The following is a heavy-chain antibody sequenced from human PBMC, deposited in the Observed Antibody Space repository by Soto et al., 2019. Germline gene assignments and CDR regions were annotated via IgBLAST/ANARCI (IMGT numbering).Heavy chain of an antibody. J-gene: IGHJ3*02. CDR3: ARETIRAFDI. CDR1: GFTFSGYW. D-gene: IGHD3-9*01. V-gene: IGHV3-74*01. CDR2: ISSDGSST. Sequence: EVQLVESGGGLVQPGGSLRLSCAASGFTFSGYWMHWVRQAPGKGLVWVSRISSDGSSTNYADSLKDRFTISRDNAKKTLYLQMNSLRAEDTAVYYCARETIRAFDIWGQGTMVTVSS.